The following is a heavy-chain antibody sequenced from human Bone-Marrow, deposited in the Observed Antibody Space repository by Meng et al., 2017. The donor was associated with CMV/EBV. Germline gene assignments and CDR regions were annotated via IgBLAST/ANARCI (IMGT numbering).Heavy chain of an antibody. CDR2: IYSGGST. CDR3: ARDRGGLFDY. CDR1: GFTFSSYS. V-gene: IGHV3-53*01. Sequence: GESLKISCAASGFTFSSYSMNWVRQAPGKGLEWVSVIYSGGSTYYADSVKGRFTISRDNSKNTLYLQMNSLRAEDTAVYYCARDRGGLFDYWGQGTLVTVSS. J-gene: IGHJ4*02.